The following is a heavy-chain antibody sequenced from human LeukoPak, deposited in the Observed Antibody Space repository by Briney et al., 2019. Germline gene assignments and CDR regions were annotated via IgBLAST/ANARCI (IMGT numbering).Heavy chain of an antibody. CDR1: GYTFTSYD. Sequence: GSVKVSCKASGYTFTSYDINWVRQATGQGLEWMGWMNPNSGNTGYAQKFQGRVTMTRNTSISTAYMELSSLRSEDTAVYYCARGFRDYDILTGLYYFDYWGQGTLVTVSS. CDR2: MNPNSGNT. D-gene: IGHD3-9*01. CDR3: ARGFRDYDILTGLYYFDY. V-gene: IGHV1-8*01. J-gene: IGHJ4*02.